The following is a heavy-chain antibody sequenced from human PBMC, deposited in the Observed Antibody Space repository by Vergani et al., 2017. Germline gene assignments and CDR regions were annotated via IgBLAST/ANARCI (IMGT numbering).Heavy chain of an antibody. CDR3: AKQYFVSGNYLFDY. D-gene: IGHD3-10*01. Sequence: EVQLLESGGGLVQPGGSLRLTCAASEFTFSNYATNCARQAPGKGLEWVSGISGSGVSAYYTDSVKGRFTISRHNSKNMLFLQMNNLRTEDTAIFYCAKQYFVSGNYLFDYWGQGTLVTVSS. J-gene: IGHJ4*02. V-gene: IGHV3-23*01. CDR2: ISGSGVSA. CDR1: EFTFSNYA.